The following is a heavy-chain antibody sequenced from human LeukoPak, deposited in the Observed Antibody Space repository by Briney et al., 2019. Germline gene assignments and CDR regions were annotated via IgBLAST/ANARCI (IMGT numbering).Heavy chain of an antibody. CDR1: GYSFTNYW. Sequence: GESMKISCKGSGYSFTNYWIGWVRQMPGKALEWMEIIYSGDSDTRYSPSFQGHVTISADKSISTAYLHWSSLEASDTAMYYCASSSSSWYLFDYWSQGTLVTVSS. CDR2: IYSGDSDT. J-gene: IGHJ4*02. CDR3: ASSSSSWYLFDY. D-gene: IGHD6-13*01. V-gene: IGHV5-51*01.